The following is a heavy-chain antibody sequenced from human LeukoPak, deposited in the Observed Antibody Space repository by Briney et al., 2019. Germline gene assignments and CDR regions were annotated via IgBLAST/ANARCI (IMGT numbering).Heavy chain of an antibody. CDR2: ISSSSSTI. V-gene: IGHV3-48*01. CDR1: GFTFSTHS. Sequence: GGSLRLSCAASGFTFSTHSMVWVRHAPGKGLECVSYISSSSSTIYYADSVNGRFTISRDNAENSVYLQMNSLRAEDTAVYYCLRVETYAYYDSWGQGTLVTVSS. J-gene: IGHJ4*02. D-gene: IGHD4-23*01. CDR3: LRVETYAYYDS.